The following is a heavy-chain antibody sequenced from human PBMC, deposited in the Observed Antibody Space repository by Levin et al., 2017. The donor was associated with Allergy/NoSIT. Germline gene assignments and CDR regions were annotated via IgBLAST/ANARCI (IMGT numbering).Heavy chain of an antibody. CDR3: VKEMTTVIPVFDY. D-gene: IGHD4-17*01. CDR1: GFTFSNYA. J-gene: IGHJ4*02. Sequence: GESLKISCAASGFTFSNYAMSWVRQAPGKGLEWVSAITNSGRTYYADPVKGRFTVSRDNSKNMLYLQMNSLRADDTAVYYCVKEMTTVIPVFDYWGQGTLVTVSS. V-gene: IGHV3-23*01. CDR2: ITNSGRT.